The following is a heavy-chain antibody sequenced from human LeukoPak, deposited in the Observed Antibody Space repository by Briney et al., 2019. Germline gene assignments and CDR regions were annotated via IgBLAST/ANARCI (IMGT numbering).Heavy chain of an antibody. Sequence: ASVKVPCKASGYTFTGYYMHWVRQAPGQGLEWMGWINPNSGGTNYAQKFQGRVTMTRDTSISTAYMELSRLRSDDTAVYYCATRYTYSYGALDAFDIWGQGTMVTVSS. CDR3: ATRYTYSYGALDAFDI. D-gene: IGHD5-18*01. CDR1: GYTFTGYY. CDR2: INPNSGGT. V-gene: IGHV1-2*02. J-gene: IGHJ3*02.